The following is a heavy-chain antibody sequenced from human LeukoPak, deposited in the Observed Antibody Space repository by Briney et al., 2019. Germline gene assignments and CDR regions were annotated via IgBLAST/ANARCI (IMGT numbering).Heavy chain of an antibody. CDR3: AKGKRVGSPYYFDS. D-gene: IGHD6-6*01. J-gene: IGHJ4*02. CDR1: GFIFSSYA. Sequence: GGSLRLSCAASGFIFSSYAMTWVRQAPGKGLEWVSVITGSGRTFYAASVEGRFTISRDNSKNTLSLQLDSLTADDTAIYYCAKGKRVGSPYYFDSWGQGTLVTVSS. CDR2: ITGSGRT. V-gene: IGHV3-23*01.